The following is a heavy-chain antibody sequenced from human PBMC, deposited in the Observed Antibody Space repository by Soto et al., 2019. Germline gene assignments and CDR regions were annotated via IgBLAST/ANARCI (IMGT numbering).Heavy chain of an antibody. J-gene: IGHJ4*02. D-gene: IGHD6-13*01. CDR3: AKGGKDSSSGNYFDY. Sequence: GGSLRLSCAASGFTFSSYAMSWVRQAPGKGLEWVSAISGSGGRTYYADSVKGRFTISRDNSKNTLYLQMNSLRAEDTAVYYCAKGGKDSSSGNYFDYWGQGTLVTVSS. CDR2: ISGSGGRT. CDR1: GFTFSSYA. V-gene: IGHV3-23*01.